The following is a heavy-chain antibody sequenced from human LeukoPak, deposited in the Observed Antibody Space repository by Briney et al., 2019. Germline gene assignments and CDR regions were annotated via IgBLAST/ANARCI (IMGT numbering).Heavy chain of an antibody. V-gene: IGHV1-2*02. CDR2: INPNIGRP. J-gene: IGHJ4*02. CDR1: GYTFTGYY. D-gene: IGHD6-19*01. CDR3: ARVHSSGG. Sequence: GASVKVTCKASGYTFTGYYMHEVRQAPGQVLERMGWINPNIGRPNYEQKLPGSDTLNRDTSISTAYMELSRLRSDDTAVYSCARVHSSGGWGQGTVVTVSS.